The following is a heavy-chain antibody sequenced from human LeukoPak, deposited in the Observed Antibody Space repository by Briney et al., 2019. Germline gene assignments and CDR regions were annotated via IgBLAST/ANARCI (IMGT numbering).Heavy chain of an antibody. Sequence: PSETLSLTCAVYGGSFSGYYWSWLRQPPGKGLEWIGEINHSGCTNYNPSLKSRVTISVDTSKNQFSLKLSSVTAADTAVYYCARGAPHYYDSSGYYQEGAFDIWGQGTMVTVSS. CDR2: INHSGCT. V-gene: IGHV4-34*01. D-gene: IGHD3-22*01. J-gene: IGHJ3*02. CDR3: ARGAPHYYDSSGYYQEGAFDI. CDR1: GGSFSGYY.